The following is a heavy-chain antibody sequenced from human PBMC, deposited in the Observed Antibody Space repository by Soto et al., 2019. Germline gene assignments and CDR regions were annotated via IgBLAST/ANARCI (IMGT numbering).Heavy chain of an antibody. J-gene: IGHJ5*02. CDR1: GFTFSLFS. CDR2: ISPSTSYT. D-gene: IGHD3-10*01. V-gene: IGHV3-21*01. Sequence: GGSLRLSCTASGFTFSLFSMDWVRQAPGRGLEWVSSISPSTSYTYYADSVKGRFTTSRDNAKNSVYLQMNSLRAEDTAVYYCAFDLITPEGSLDPWGQGTLVTVSS. CDR3: AFDLITPEGSLDP.